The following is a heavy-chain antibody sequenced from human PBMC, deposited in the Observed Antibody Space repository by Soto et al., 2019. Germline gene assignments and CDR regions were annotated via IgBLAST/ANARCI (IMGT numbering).Heavy chain of an antibody. Sequence: ASVKVSCKASGYTFTSYAMHWVRQAPGQRLEWMGWINAGNGNTKYSQKFQGRVTMTTDTSTSTAYMELRSLRSDDTAMYYCATRPPAFDYWGQGTLVTVSS. CDR1: GYTFTSYA. CDR3: ATRPPAFDY. CDR2: INAGNGNT. V-gene: IGHV1-3*01. D-gene: IGHD6-6*01. J-gene: IGHJ4*02.